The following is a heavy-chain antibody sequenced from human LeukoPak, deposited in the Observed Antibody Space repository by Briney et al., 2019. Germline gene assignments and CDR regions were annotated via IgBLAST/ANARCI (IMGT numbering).Heavy chain of an antibody. CDR3: SRDKGSYPSFDY. Sequence: GGSLRLSCAASGFTLSSYAMSWVRQAPGKGLERVANIKQDGSERYYVDSVKGRFTISRDNAKKSLYLQMNSLRAEDTAVYYCSRDKGSYPSFDYWGQGTLVTVSS. CDR2: IKQDGSER. CDR1: GFTLSSYA. V-gene: IGHV3-7*01. J-gene: IGHJ4*02. D-gene: IGHD1-26*01.